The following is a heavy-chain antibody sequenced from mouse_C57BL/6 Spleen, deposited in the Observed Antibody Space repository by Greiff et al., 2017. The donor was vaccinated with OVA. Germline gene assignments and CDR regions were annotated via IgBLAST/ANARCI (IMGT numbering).Heavy chain of an antibody. CDR1: GYTFTGYW. CDR3: ARSGLYYSNYHYAMDY. V-gene: IGHV1-9*01. Sequence: QVQLKQSGAELMKPGASVKLSCKATGYTFTGYWIEWVKQRPGHGLEWIGEILPGSGSTNYNEKFKGKATFTADTSSNTAYMQLSSLTTEDSAIYYCARSGLYYSNYHYAMDYWGQGTSVTVSS. CDR2: ILPGSGST. D-gene: IGHD2-5*01. J-gene: IGHJ4*01.